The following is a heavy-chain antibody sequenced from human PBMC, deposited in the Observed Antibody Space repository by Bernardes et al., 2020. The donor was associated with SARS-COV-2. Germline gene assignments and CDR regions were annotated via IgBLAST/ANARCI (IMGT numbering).Heavy chain of an antibody. Sequence: AGSLPLSCAASGFTFRSSALYWVRQAPGPGLEWVSGLSGSGDTTSYADSVKGRFTISRDNSKNTLYLQMNSLRAEDTAIYYCVKDKRENTVIRGFIVRDAFDTWGQGTMVTVSS. V-gene: IGHV3-23*01. CDR1: GFTFRSSA. D-gene: IGHD3-10*01. CDR3: VKDKRENTVIRGFIVRDAFDT. J-gene: IGHJ3*02. CDR2: LSGSGDTT.